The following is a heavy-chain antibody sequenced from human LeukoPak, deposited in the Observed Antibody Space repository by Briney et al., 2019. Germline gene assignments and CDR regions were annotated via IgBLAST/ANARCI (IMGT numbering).Heavy chain of an antibody. J-gene: IGHJ4*02. D-gene: IGHD2-15*01. CDR3: ARKMTGYSYYFDY. CDR1: GGTFSSYA. CDR2: IIPILGIA. Sequence: ASVKVSCKASGGTFSSYAISWVRQAPGQGLEWMGRIIPILGIANYAQKFQGRVTMTRDTSTRTLYMELSSLRSDDTAVYYCARKMTGYSYYFDYWGQGTLVTVAS. V-gene: IGHV1-69*04.